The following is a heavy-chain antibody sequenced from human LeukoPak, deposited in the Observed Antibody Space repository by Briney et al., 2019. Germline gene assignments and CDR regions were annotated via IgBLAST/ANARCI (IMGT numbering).Heavy chain of an antibody. CDR1: GYTFTSYD. J-gene: IGHJ5*02. D-gene: IGHD6-13*01. CDR2: MNPNSGNT. V-gene: IGHV1-8*01. Sequence: ASVKVSCKASGYTFTSYDINWVRQATGQGLEWMGRMNPNSGNTGYAQKFQGRVTMTRNTSISTAYMELSSLRSEDTAVYYCARVLYSSSWYGDYNWFDPWGQGTLVTVSS. CDR3: ARVLYSSSWYGDYNWFDP.